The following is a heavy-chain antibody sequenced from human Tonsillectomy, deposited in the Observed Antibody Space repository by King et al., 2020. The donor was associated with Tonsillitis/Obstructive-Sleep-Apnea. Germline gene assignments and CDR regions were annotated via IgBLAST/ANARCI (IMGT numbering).Heavy chain of an antibody. CDR2: ISGSGGST. V-gene: IGHV3-23*04. CDR3: AKEYYYYYMDV. Sequence: VQLVESGGGLVQPGGSLRLSCAASGFTFSNYAMTWVRQAPGKGLEWVSTISGSGGSTYYASSVRGRFTISRDNSKNTLYLQMNSRRAEDTAVYYCAKEYYYYYMDVWGKGTTVTVSS. CDR1: GFTFSNYA. J-gene: IGHJ6*03.